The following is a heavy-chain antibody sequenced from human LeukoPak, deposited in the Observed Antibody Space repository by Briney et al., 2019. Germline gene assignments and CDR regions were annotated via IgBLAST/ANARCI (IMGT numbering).Heavy chain of an antibody. CDR1: GGSISSGGYS. D-gene: IGHD3-10*01. Sequence: SETLSLTCAVSGGSISSGGYSWSWIRQPPGKALEWIGYIYHSGSTYYNPSLKSRVTISVDRFKNQFSLRLSSVTAADTAVYYCAREGGSGNIDYWGQGTLVTVSS. J-gene: IGHJ4*02. CDR3: AREGGSGNIDY. V-gene: IGHV4-30-2*01. CDR2: IYHSGST.